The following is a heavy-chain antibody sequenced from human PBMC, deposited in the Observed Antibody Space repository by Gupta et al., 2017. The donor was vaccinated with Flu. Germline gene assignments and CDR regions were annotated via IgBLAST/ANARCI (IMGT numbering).Heavy chain of an antibody. D-gene: IGHD2-15*01. CDR3: VKGLGLVGFDY. J-gene: IGHJ4*02. CDR1: FTFQNYA. V-gene: IGHV3-9*01. Sequence: FTFQNYAMHWVRQSPGKGLEWGSGLTWNGGDVGYADSVKGRFTISRDNAKNSLYLQMNSLRPEDTALYYCVKGLGLVGFDYWGQGTPVAVSS. CDR2: LTWNGGDV.